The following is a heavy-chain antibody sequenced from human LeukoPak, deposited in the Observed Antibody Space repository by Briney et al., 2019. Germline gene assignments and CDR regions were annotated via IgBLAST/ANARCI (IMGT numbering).Heavy chain of an antibody. CDR3: ARANYYDSSGYYLDY. J-gene: IGHJ4*02. Sequence: GGSLRLSCAASGFTFSDYYMSWIRQAPGKGLEWVSYISSSGSTIYYADSVKGRFTISRDNAKNSLYLQMNGLRAEDTAVYYCARANYYDSSGYYLDYWGQGTLVTVSS. V-gene: IGHV3-11*01. D-gene: IGHD3-22*01. CDR2: ISSSGSTI. CDR1: GFTFSDYY.